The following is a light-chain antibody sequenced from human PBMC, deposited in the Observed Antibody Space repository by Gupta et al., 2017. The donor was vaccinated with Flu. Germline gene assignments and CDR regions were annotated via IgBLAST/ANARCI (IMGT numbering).Light chain of an antibody. Sequence: DFQMTQSPSSLSASVGDRVIITCRASQSISNSLGWYQQKPEKAPKSLIYGASSLQNGVPSRFSGSGSGTDFTLTISSLQPEDFGTYYCRQYREYPITFGQGTPMEIK. CDR2: GAS. V-gene: IGKV1D-16*01. J-gene: IGKJ5*01. CDR3: RQYREYPIT. CDR1: QSISNS.